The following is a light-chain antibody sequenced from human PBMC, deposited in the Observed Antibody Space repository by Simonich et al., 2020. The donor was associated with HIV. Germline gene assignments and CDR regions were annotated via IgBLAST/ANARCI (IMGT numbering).Light chain of an antibody. CDR2: STN. Sequence: QTVVTQEPSLTVSPGGTVNLTCASNTGAVTSGFYPNWFQQKPGQAPRALIYSTNNKHSWTPARFSDSLLGGKAALTLSGVQPEDEADYYCLLYYGDSWVFGGGTKLTVL. CDR3: LLYYGDSWV. V-gene: IGLV7-43*01. J-gene: IGLJ3*02. CDR1: TGAVTSGFY.